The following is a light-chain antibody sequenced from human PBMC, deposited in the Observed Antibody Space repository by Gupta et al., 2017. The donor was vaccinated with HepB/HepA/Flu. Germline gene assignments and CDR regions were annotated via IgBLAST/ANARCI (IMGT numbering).Light chain of an antibody. V-gene: IGKV1-39*01. J-gene: IGKJ1*01. CDR2: GAS. CDR1: QTITYY. Sequence: DIQMTQSPSSLSASVGDRVTITCRANQTITYYLNWYRQKPGTDPEVLIYGASSLRSGVPSRFSGSGSGTICTLTISSLQPEDFATYYCQQNYSPFWTFGQGTQVEIK. CDR3: QQNYSPFWT.